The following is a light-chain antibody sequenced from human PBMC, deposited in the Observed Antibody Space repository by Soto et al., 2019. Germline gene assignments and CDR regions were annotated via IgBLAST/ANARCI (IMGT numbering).Light chain of an antibody. Sequence: EIVLTQSPGTLSLSPGERVTLSCRASQSVTTRLAWYQHKPGQAPRLLMSGASSRASGVPVRFSGSGSGTDFTLTISSLQPQDIATYYCQHFANLPMTFGQGTRLEIK. CDR3: QHFANLPMT. V-gene: IGKV3-20*01. J-gene: IGKJ5*01. CDR1: QSVTTR. CDR2: GAS.